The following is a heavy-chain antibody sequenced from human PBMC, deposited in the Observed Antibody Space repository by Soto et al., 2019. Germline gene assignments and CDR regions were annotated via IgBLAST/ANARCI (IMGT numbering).Heavy chain of an antibody. Sequence: QLQLQESGPGLVKPSETLSLTCTVSGGSITINTFHWGWIRQPPGKGLEWIGSVHHSGSTYYSPSLKSRVTISVDTSESQFSLQLISVTAADTAVYYCAGGDYDIDYWGHGTLVTVSS. CDR1: GGSITINTFH. J-gene: IGHJ4*01. D-gene: IGHD4-17*01. V-gene: IGHV4-39*01. CDR3: AGGDYDIDY. CDR2: VHHSGST.